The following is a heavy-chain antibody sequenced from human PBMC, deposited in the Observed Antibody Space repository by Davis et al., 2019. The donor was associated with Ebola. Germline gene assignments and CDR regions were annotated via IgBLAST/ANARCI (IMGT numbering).Heavy chain of an antibody. V-gene: IGHV3-48*01. CDR1: GFTFSSYW. CDR3: VRDPALVVTGGGWFFGL. Sequence: PGGSLRLSCAASGFTFSSYWMHWVRQAPGKGLEWVSYISSSSSTIYYADSVKGRFTISRDNAKNSLYLQMNSLRAEDTAVYYCVRDPALVVTGGGWFFGLWGRGTLVTVSS. J-gene: IGHJ2*01. D-gene: IGHD2-21*02. CDR2: ISSSSSTI.